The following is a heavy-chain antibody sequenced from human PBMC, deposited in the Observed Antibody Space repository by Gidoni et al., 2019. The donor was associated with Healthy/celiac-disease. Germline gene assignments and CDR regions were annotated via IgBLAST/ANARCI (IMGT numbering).Heavy chain of an antibody. CDR3: ARDARQEGTAMAGMDV. CDR1: GYPYTRYG. J-gene: IGHJ6*02. D-gene: IGHD5-18*01. Sequence: QVQLVLPGAEARKPGAYVKVLCKASGYPYTRYGISSVRQAPGQGLEWMGWISAYNGNTNYAQKLQGRVTMTTDTSTSTAYMELRSLRSDDTAVYYCARDARQEGTAMAGMDVWGQGTTVTVSS. V-gene: IGHV1-18*04. CDR2: ISAYNGNT.